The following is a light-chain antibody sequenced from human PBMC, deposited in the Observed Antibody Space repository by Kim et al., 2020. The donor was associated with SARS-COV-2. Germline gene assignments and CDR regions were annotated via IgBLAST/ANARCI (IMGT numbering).Light chain of an antibody. CDR1: NIGSKN. CDR3: QVWPSNTGV. V-gene: IGLV3-9*01. CDR2: KDR. Sequence: SYELTQPLSVSVALGQTARIICGGNNIGSKNVHWYQQKPGQAPALVIYKDRTRPSGIPERFSGSNSGNTATLTISRAQAGDEADYYCQVWPSNTGVFGGG. J-gene: IGLJ3*02.